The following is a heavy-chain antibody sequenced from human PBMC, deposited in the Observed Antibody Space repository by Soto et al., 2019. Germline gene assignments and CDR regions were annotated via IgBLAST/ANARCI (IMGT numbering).Heavy chain of an antibody. V-gene: IGHV3-21*01. CDR3: ARVGCYSDPCFDY. CDR1: GFTFSSYS. CDR2: ISSSSYI. D-gene: IGHD2-15*01. J-gene: IGHJ4*02. Sequence: GGSLRLSCAASGFTFSSYSMNWVRQAPGKGLEWVSSISSSSYIYYADSVKGRFTISRDNAKNSLYLQMNSLRAEDTAVYYCARVGCYSDPCFDYWGQGTLVTVAS.